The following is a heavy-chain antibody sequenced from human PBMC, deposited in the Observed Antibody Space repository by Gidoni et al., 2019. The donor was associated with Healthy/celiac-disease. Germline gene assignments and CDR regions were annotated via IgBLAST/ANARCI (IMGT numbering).Heavy chain of an antibody. D-gene: IGHD6-13*01. CDR1: GYSFTSYW. CDR3: ARGSGIAAAGTVFPFWLGFHFDY. Sequence: EVQLVQSGAEVKKPGESLRISCKGSGYSFTSYWISWVRQMPGKGLEWMGRIDPSDSYTNYSPSFQGHVTISADKSISTAYLQWSSLKASDTAMYYCARGSGIAAAGTVFPFWLGFHFDYWGQGTLVTVSS. J-gene: IGHJ4*02. CDR2: IDPSDSYT. V-gene: IGHV5-10-1*03.